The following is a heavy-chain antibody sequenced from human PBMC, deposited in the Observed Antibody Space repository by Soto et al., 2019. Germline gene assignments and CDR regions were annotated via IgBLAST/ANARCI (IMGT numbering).Heavy chain of an antibody. J-gene: IGHJ4*02. CDR1: GFTFSSYG. Sequence: QVQLVESGGGVVQPGRSLRLSCAASGFTFSSYGMHWVRQAPGKGLEWVAVISYDGSNKYCADSVKGRFTISRDNSKNTLYLQMNSLRAEDTAVYYCAKDLVVVAATPSWGQGTLVTVSS. V-gene: IGHV3-30*18. D-gene: IGHD2-15*01. CDR2: ISYDGSNK. CDR3: AKDLVVVAATPS.